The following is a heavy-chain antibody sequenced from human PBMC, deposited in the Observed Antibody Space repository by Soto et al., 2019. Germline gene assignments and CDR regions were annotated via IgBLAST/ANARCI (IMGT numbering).Heavy chain of an antibody. CDR3: ACIAAAGTDYYYYGMDV. CDR1: GYTFTSYY. CDR2: INPSGGST. J-gene: IGHJ6*02. D-gene: IGHD6-13*01. Sequence: QVQLVQSGAEVKKPGASVKVSCKASGYTFTSYYMHWVRQAPGQGLEWMGIINPSGGSTSYAQKFQGRVTMTRDTSTSTVYMELSRLRSEDTAVYYCACIAAAGTDYYYYGMDVWGQGTTVTVSS. V-gene: IGHV1-46*03.